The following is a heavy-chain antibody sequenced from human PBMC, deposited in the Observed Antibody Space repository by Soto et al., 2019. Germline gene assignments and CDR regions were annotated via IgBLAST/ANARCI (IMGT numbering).Heavy chain of an antibody. J-gene: IGHJ6*02. CDR1: GGSFDDFY. CDR3: ARGQLVWYGDLTPYHRDMDV. V-gene: IGHV4-34*01. CDR2: ISHDGGT. D-gene: IGHD3-10*01. Sequence: PSETLSLTCAFDGGSFDDFYWSWVRQSPGKGLEWVGEISHDGGTNYSPSLASRVSISGDTSKTQFSLHLRSVTAADTGLYYCARGQLVWYGDLTPYHRDMDVWGQGTTVTVSS.